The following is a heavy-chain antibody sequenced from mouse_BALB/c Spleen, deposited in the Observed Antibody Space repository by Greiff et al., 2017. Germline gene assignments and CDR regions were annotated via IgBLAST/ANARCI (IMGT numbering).Heavy chain of an antibody. CDR3: ARYYGSSYYFDD. J-gene: IGHJ2*01. Sequence: QVQLQQPGAELVKPGASVKLSCKASGYTFTSYWMHWVKQRPGQGLEWIGEINPSNGRTNYNEKFKSKATLTVDKSSSTAYMQLSSLTSEDSAVYYCARYYGSSYYFDDWGQGTTLTVSS. CDR1: GYTFTSYW. V-gene: IGHV1S81*02. D-gene: IGHD1-1*01. CDR2: INPSNGRT.